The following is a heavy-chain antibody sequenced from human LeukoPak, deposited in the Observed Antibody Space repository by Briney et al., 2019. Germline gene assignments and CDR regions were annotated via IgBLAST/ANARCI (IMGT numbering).Heavy chain of an antibody. CDR1: GITFSTNA. Sequence: GGSLRLSCAASGITFSTNAMSWVRQAPGKGLKWFSAISGSSGSTYYADSVKGRFTISRDNAKNSLYLQMNSLRAEDMALYYCAKDMYSSGYDAFDIWGQGTMVTVSS. CDR3: AKDMYSSGYDAFDI. CDR2: ISGSSGST. J-gene: IGHJ3*02. D-gene: IGHD6-19*01. V-gene: IGHV3-23*01.